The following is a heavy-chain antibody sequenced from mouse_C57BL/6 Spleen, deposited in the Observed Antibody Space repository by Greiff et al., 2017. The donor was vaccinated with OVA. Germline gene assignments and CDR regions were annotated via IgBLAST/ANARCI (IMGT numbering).Heavy chain of an antibody. CDR2: IRNKANGYTT. J-gene: IGHJ1*03. V-gene: IGHV7-3*01. D-gene: IGHD3-2*02. CDR3: ARYIGLSWYFDV. Sequence: EVQGVESGGGLVQPGGSLSLSCAASGFTFTDYYMSWVRQPPGKALEWLGFIRNKANGYTTEYSASVKGRFTISRDNSQSILYLQMKALRAEDSATYYCARYIGLSWYFDVWGTGTTVTVSS. CDR1: GFTFTDYY.